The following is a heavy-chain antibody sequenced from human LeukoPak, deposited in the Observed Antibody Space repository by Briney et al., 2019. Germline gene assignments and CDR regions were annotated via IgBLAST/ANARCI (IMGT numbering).Heavy chain of an antibody. Sequence: GGSLRLSCAASGFTFDDYGMNWVRQAPGKGLEWVASIDSSSSHIYYADSVKGRFTISRDNTKSSLYLQMNSLRAEDMAVYYCARGYCGGDCYGDWGQGTLVTVSS. J-gene: IGHJ1*01. CDR1: GFTFDDYG. CDR2: IDSSSSHI. D-gene: IGHD2-21*02. CDR3: ARGYCGGDCYGD. V-gene: IGHV3-21*01.